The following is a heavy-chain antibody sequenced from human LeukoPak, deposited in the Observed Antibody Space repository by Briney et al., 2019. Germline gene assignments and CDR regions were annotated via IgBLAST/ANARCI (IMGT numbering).Heavy chain of an antibody. D-gene: IGHD4-17*01. CDR1: GYTFTSYG. J-gene: IGHJ4*02. V-gene: IGHV1-18*01. CDR2: ISAYNGNT. Sequence: GASVKVSCKASGYTFTSYGISWVRQAPGQGLEWMGWISAYNGNTNYAQKLQGRVTMTTDTPTSTAYVELRSLRSDDTAVYYCARDPSTTVTKYYFDYWGQGTLVTVSS. CDR3: ARDPSTTVTKYYFDY.